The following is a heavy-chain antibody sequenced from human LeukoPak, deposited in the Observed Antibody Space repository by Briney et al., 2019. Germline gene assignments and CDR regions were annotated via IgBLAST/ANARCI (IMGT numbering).Heavy chain of an antibody. CDR2: IIPIFGIA. J-gene: IGHJ4*02. Sequence: GSSVKVSCKASGGTFSSYAISWVRQAPGQGLEWMGRIIPIFGIANYAQKFQGRVTITADKSTSTAYMELSSLRSEDTAVYYCASGATYGSGSYFVYWGQGTLVTVSS. V-gene: IGHV1-69*04. CDR3: ASGATYGSGSYFVY. CDR1: GGTFSSYA. D-gene: IGHD3-10*01.